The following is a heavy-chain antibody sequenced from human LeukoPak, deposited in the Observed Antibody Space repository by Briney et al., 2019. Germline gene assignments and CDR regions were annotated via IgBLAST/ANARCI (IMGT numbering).Heavy chain of an antibody. D-gene: IGHD6-13*01. V-gene: IGHV3-7*01. Sequence: GGSLRLSCAASGFTFSSYWMHWVRQAPGKGLEWVANIKQDGSEKYYVDSVKGRFTISRDNAKNSLYLQMNSLRAEDTAVYYCARLAAAGTINYWGQGTLVTVSS. CDR3: ARLAAAGTINY. CDR2: IKQDGSEK. CDR1: GFTFSSYW. J-gene: IGHJ4*02.